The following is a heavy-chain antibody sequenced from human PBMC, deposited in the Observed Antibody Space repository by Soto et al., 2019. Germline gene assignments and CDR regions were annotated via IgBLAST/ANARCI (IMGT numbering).Heavy chain of an antibody. CDR1: GGSVSSYY. CDR2: IYYREST. J-gene: IGHJ6*02. Sequence: QVQLQEAGPGLVKPSETLSLTCAVSGGSVSSYYWNWIRQPPGKGLEWIGHIYYRESTNYNPSLKGRVTISLDTSKNHFSLRLSSVTAADTAVYYCASHLGEKIGGYYSYYGMDVWGQGTTVTVSS. D-gene: IGHD3-16*01. V-gene: IGHV4-59*08. CDR3: ASHLGEKIGGYYSYYGMDV.